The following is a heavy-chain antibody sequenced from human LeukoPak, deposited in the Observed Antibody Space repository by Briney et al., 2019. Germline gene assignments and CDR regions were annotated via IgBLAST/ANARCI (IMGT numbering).Heavy chain of an antibody. V-gene: IGHV4-34*01. D-gene: IGHD3-3*01. CDR3: ARMVYDFWSGYYYPVGMDV. J-gene: IGHJ6*02. Sequence: GSLRLSCAASGFTFSRYWMSWMRQAPGKGLEWIGEINHSGSTNYNPSLKSRVTISVDTSKNQFSLKLSSVTAADTAVYYCARMVYDFWSGYYYPVGMDVWGQGTTVTVSS. CDR2: INHSGST. CDR1: GFTFSRYW.